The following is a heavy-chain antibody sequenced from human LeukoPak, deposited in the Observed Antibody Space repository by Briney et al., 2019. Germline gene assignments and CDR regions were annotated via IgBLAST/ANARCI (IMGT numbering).Heavy chain of an antibody. CDR2: ISYDGSNK. V-gene: IGHV3-30*03. CDR3: ARDRDNVAGTRGYFDY. J-gene: IGHJ4*02. D-gene: IGHD6-19*01. Sequence: GGSLRLSCAASGFTFSSYGMHWVRQAPGKGLEWVAVISYDGSNKYYADSVKGRFTISRDNSKNTLYLQMNSLRAEDTAVYYCARDRDNVAGTRGYFDYWAREPWSPSPQ. CDR1: GFTFSSYG.